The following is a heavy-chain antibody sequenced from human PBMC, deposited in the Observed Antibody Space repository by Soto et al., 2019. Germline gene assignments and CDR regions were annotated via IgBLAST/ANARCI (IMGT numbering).Heavy chain of an antibody. D-gene: IGHD3-10*01. CDR1: GGSFSGYY. CDR2: INHSGST. CDR3: ARRGSGRNFDY. J-gene: IGHJ4*02. Sequence: PSETLSLTCAVYGGSFSGYYWTWIRQPPGTGLEWIGEINHSGSTNYNPSLKSRVTISVDTSKNQFSLKLTSVTAADTAVYYCARRGSGRNFDYWGQGTLVTVSS. V-gene: IGHV4-34*01.